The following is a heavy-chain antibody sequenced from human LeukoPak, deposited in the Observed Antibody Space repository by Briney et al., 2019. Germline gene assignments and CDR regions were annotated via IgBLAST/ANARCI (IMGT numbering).Heavy chain of an antibody. J-gene: IGHJ3*02. CDR3: TRPATDGYRLDAFDI. V-gene: IGHV3-73*01. D-gene: IGHD5-24*01. CDR2: IRSKANSYAT. CDR1: GFTFSGSA. Sequence: GGSLRLSCAASGFTFSGSAMHWVRQASGKGLEWVGRIRSKANSYATAYAASVKGRFTISRDDSKNTAYLQMNSLKTEDTAVYYCTRPATDGYRLDAFDIWGRGTMVTVSS.